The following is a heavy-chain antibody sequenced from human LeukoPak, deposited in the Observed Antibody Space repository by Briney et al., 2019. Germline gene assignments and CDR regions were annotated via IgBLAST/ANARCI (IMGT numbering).Heavy chain of an antibody. CDR3: ATMVRGVGRWFDP. CDR1: VGSFSSYY. V-gene: IGHV4-59*01. J-gene: IGHJ5*02. Sequence: SETLSLTCTVSVGSFSSYYWRWIRQPPGKGLEWIGYIYYSGSTNYNPSLKSRVTISVDTSKNQFSLKLSSVTAADTAVYYCATMVRGVGRWFDPWGQGTLVTVSS. CDR2: IYYSGST. D-gene: IGHD3-10*01.